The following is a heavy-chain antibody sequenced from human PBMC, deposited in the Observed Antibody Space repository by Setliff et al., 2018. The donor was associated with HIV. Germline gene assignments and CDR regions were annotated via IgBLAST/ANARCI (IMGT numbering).Heavy chain of an antibody. CDR3: ARALGDPPYYYGSGSYDNSGY. J-gene: IGHJ4*02. CDR2: INTGNGNT. D-gene: IGHD3-10*01. CDR1: GYTFNSYA. V-gene: IGHV1-3*04. Sequence: ASVKVSCKASGYTFNSYAMHWVRQAPGQRPEWMGWINTGNGNTRHSQKFHGRVTITRDTPASTAYMELSSLRSEDTAVYYCARALGDPPYYYGSGSYDNSGYWGQGTPVTVSS.